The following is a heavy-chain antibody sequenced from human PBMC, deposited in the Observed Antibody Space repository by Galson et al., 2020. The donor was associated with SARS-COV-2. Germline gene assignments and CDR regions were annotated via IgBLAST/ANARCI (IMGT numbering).Heavy chain of an antibody. V-gene: IGHV3-21*01. D-gene: IGHD5-18*01. CDR3: AGDEGIRGYNYGRLYYGMDV. J-gene: IGHJ6*02. Sequence: GGSLRLSCAASGFPFSTYSMNWVRLAPGKGLEWVSSISTSSSYTYYVDSVKGRFSISRDNPRNSLYLQMNSLRAEDTAVYYCAGDEGIRGYNYGRLYYGMDVWGQGTTVTVPS. CDR2: ISTSSSYT. CDR1: GFPFSTYS.